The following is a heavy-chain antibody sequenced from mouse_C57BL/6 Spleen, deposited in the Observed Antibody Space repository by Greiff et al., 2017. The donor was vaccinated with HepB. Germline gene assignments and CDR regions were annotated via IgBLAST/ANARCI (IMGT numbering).Heavy chain of an antibody. D-gene: IGHD2-10*02. CDR3: ARGGVWTRTAMDY. J-gene: IGHJ4*01. CDR2: INPSNGGT. V-gene: IGHV1-53*01. CDR1: GYTFTSYW. Sequence: VQLQQSGTELVKPGASVKLSCKASGYTFTSYWMHWVKQRPGQGLEWIGNINPSNGGTNYNEKFKSKATLTVDKSSSTAYMQLSSLTSEDSAVYYGARGGVWTRTAMDYWGQRTSVTVSS.